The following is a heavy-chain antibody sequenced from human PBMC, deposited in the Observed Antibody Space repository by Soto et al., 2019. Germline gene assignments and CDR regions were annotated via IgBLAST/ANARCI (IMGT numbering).Heavy chain of an antibody. J-gene: IGHJ4*02. D-gene: IGHD2-2*01. Sequence: GGSLRLSCAASGFTFSDYYMSWIRQAPGKGLEWVSYISSSGSTIYYADSVKGRFTISRDNAKNSLYLQMNSLRAEDTAVYYCERQWWPGVTAAIIDYWGQGTLVTVSS. CDR3: ERQWWPGVTAAIIDY. CDR1: GFTFSDYY. V-gene: IGHV3-11*01. CDR2: ISSSGSTI.